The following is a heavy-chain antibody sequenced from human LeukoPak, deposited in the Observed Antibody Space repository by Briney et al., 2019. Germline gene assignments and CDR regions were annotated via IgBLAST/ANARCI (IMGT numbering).Heavy chain of an antibody. D-gene: IGHD5-18*01. CDR1: GFSFGDYA. Sequence: PGGSLRLSCTSSGFSFGDYAVGWVRQAPGKGLEWVGFITSRAYGGTPEYAASVKGRLIISRDDSKSIGYLQMNSLKIEDTAVYYCSRVARYSYGFKWSDPWGQGTLVTVSS. J-gene: IGHJ5*02. CDR2: ITSRAYGGTP. CDR3: SRVARYSYGFKWSDP. V-gene: IGHV3-49*04.